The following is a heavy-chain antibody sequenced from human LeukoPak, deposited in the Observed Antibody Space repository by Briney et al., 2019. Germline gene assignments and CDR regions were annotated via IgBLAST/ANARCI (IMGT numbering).Heavy chain of an antibody. J-gene: IGHJ4*02. CDR3: ARDRSGSAVTTYHFDY. CDR1: GYTFTGYY. V-gene: IGHV1-2*06. Sequence: ASVKVSCTASGYTFTGYYMHWVRQAPGQGLEWMGRINPNSGGTNYAQTFQGRVTMTRDTSISTAYMELSRLRSDDTAVYYCARDRSGSAVTTYHFDYWGQGTLVTVSS. D-gene: IGHD4-11*01. CDR2: INPNSGGT.